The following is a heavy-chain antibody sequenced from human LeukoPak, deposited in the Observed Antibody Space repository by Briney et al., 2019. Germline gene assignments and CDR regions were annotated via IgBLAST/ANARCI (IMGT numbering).Heavy chain of an antibody. V-gene: IGHV3-74*01. D-gene: IGHD1-1*01. CDR1: GFTFSSYW. J-gene: IGHJ4*02. CDR2: INSDGSST. CDR3: ARVGSWKYFDY. Sequence: GGSLRLSCAASGFTFSSYWMHWVRQAPGKGLVWVSRINSDGSSTSYADSVKGRFTFSRDNAKNTLYLQMNSLRAEDTAVYCCARVGSWKYFDYWGQGTLVTVSS.